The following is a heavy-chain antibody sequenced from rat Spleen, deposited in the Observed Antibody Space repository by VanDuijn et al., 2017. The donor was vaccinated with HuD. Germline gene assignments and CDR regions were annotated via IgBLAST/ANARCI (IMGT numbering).Heavy chain of an antibody. CDR3: ARQGGNNYGWFAY. CDR1: GFTFSSFP. D-gene: IGHD1-10*01. CDR2: ISSGGGST. J-gene: IGHJ3*01. Sequence: EVQLVESGGGLVQPGRSLKLSCAASGFTFSSFPMAWVRQAPKKGLEWGASISSGGGSTYYPDSVKGRFTISRDNAKSTLYLQMDSLRSEDTATYYCARQGGNNYGWFAYWGQGTLVTVSS. V-gene: IGHV5-25*01.